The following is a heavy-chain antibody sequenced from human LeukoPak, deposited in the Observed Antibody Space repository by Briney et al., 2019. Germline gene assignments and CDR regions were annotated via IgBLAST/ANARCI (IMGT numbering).Heavy chain of an antibody. J-gene: IGHJ6*02. D-gene: IGHD3-22*01. Sequence: GGSLRLSCAASGFTFSSYAMSWVRQAPGKGLQYLSAISTSGGSTYYADSVKGRFTISRDNSKNTLYLQMNSLRAEDTAVYYCAKARWLSHYGMDVWGQGTTVTVSS. CDR1: GFTFSSYA. CDR2: ISTSGGST. CDR3: AKARWLSHYGMDV. V-gene: IGHV3-23*01.